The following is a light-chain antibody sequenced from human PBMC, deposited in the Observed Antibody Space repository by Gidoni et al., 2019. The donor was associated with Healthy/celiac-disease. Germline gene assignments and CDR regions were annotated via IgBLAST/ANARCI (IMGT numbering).Light chain of an antibody. CDR3: KQYYSTPQT. CDR1: QSVLYSSNNKNY. Sequence: DILMTQSPDSLAVSLGERATINCKSSQSVLYSSNNKNYLAWYQQKPGQPTKLLIYWASTRESGVPDRFSGSGSGTDFTLTISSLQAEDVAVYYCKQYYSTPQTFGGGTKVEIK. J-gene: IGKJ4*01. CDR2: WAS. V-gene: IGKV4-1*01.